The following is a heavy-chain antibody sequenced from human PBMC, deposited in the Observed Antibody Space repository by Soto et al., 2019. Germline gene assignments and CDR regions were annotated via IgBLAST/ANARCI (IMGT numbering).Heavy chain of an antibody. CDR2: IYPSDSRT. Sequence: GESLKISCESSGYTFANYWIGWVRQVPGKGGEWVAIIYPSDSRTIYSPSFQGQVTISADKYIRTAYLQSTSLKASLPPIYYCSTFQYTTSVRSLTPWGQGTPATVSP. CDR1: GYTFANYW. J-gene: IGHJ1*01. CDR3: STFQYTTSVRSLTP. D-gene: IGHD2-2*02. V-gene: IGHV5-51*01.